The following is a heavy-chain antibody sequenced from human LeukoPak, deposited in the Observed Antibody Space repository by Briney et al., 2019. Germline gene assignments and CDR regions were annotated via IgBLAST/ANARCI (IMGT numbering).Heavy chain of an antibody. CDR3: ARHDAGIAARPFDN. J-gene: IGHJ4*02. CDR1: GGSISTYY. V-gene: IGHV4-4*09. CDR2: IHASGPT. D-gene: IGHD6-6*01. Sequence: SETLSLTCTVSGGSISTYYWSWIRRPPGKGLEWIAYIHASGPTNYNPSLKSRITISVDTSKNRFSLKLSSVTAADTAVYYCARHDAGIAARPFDNWGQGTLVTVSS.